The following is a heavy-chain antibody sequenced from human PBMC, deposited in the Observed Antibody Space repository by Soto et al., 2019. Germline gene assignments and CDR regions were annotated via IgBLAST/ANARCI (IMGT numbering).Heavy chain of an antibody. J-gene: IGHJ6*02. CDR2: ISAYKDNT. Sequence: QVQLVQSGAEVKKPGASVKVSCKASGYTFTSYGISWVRQAPGQGLEWMGWISAYKDNTNYAQKVQGRVTMTTDTSTSTAYMELRSLRSDDTAVYYCARYDDYYASGRTVDYYGMDVWGQGTTVTVSS. CDR1: GYTFTSYG. V-gene: IGHV1-18*01. D-gene: IGHD3-10*01. CDR3: ARYDDYYASGRTVDYYGMDV.